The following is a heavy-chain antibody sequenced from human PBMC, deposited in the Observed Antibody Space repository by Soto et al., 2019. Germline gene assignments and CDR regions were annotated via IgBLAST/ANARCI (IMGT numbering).Heavy chain of an antibody. J-gene: IGHJ3*02. CDR3: ARPSGGGAFDI. D-gene: IGHD2-8*02. CDR1: GGSISSGGYY. CDR2: IYYSGTT. V-gene: IGHV4-39*01. Sequence: SETLSLTCTVSGGSISSGGYYWSWIRQPPGKGLEWIGTIYYSGTTYYNPSLKSRVTISVDTSTNQFSLKLSSVTAADTAVYYCARPSGGGAFDIWGQGTMVTVS.